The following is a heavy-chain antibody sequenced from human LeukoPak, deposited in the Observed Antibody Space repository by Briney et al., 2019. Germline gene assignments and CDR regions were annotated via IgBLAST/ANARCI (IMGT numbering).Heavy chain of an antibody. CDR1: GGTFSSYA. D-gene: IGHD5-24*01. V-gene: IGHV1-18*01. J-gene: IGHJ4*02. CDR2: ISAYNGNT. Sequence: GSSVKVSCKASGGTFSSYAISWVRQAPGQGLEWMGWISAYNGNTNYAQKLQGRVTMTTDTSTSTAYMELRSLRSDDTAVYYCARVEMDRLDYWGQGTLVTVSS. CDR3: ARVEMDRLDY.